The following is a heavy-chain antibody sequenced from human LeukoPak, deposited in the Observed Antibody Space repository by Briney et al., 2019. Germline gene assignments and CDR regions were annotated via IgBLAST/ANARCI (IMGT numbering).Heavy chain of an antibody. Sequence: ASVKVSCKASGYTFTGYYMHWVRQAPGQGLEWMGRINPNSGGTNYAQKFQGRVTMTKDTSISTAYMELSRLRSDDTAVYYCARENLYSSGWYGYWGQGTLVTVSS. J-gene: IGHJ4*02. CDR1: GYTFTGYY. CDR3: ARENLYSSGWYGY. V-gene: IGHV1-2*06. D-gene: IGHD6-19*01. CDR2: INPNSGGT.